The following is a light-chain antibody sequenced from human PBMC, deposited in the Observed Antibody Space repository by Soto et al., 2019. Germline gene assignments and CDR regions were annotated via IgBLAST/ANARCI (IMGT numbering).Light chain of an antibody. Sequence: EIEMTQSPATLSVSPGERATLSCRASQSVSSNLVWYQQKPGQGPRLLVYRASTRTLGIPARFSGSESGTEFTLTISSLQPEDFATYYCLQDYNSPLTFGRGTKVDIK. CDR1: QSVSSN. J-gene: IGKJ4*01. CDR3: LQDYNSPLT. CDR2: RAS. V-gene: IGKV3-15*01.